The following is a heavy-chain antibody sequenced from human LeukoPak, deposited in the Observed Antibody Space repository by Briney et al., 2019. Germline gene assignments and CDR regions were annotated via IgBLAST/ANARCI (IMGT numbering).Heavy chain of an antibody. CDR3: ATRSIAARPFFLTHDAFDI. Sequence: AAVKDSCKASRYTFTSYGMSGVRQAPGQGREWMGWINTYSGKTNNAQKLQGRATMTTDTSTSTAQLELRRLRSDDPAVYYCATRSIAARPFFLTHDAFDIWGQGTMVTVSS. J-gene: IGHJ3*02. V-gene: IGHV1-18*01. CDR1: RYTFTSYG. CDR2: INTYSGKT. D-gene: IGHD6-6*01.